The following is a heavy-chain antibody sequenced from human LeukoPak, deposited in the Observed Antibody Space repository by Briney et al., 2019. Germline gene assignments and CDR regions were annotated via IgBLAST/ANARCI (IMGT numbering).Heavy chain of an antibody. J-gene: IGHJ4*02. Sequence: SETLSLTCTVSGVSISNHYSSWIRQPPGKGLEWIGYIYYTGNTNYNPSLKSRVTISEDTSKNQVSLTLSSVTAADTAVYYWVRHSRVVAFDYWGQGNLVTVSS. CDR3: VRHSRVVAFDY. CDR2: IYYTGNT. V-gene: IGHV4-59*08. D-gene: IGHD2-15*01. CDR1: GVSISNHY.